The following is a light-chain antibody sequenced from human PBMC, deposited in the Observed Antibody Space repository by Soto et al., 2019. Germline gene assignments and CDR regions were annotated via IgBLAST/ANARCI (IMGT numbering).Light chain of an antibody. CDR2: AAS. Sequence: DIQVTQSPSSLSDDMIYRDRVTITCRASQTIGSYLNWYQQKPGKAPKLLIYAASSLQSGVPSRFSGSGSGTDFTLTISSLQPEDFATYYCQESYTTPVAFGQGTKLEIK. CDR1: QTIGSY. V-gene: IGKV1-39*01. CDR3: QESYTTPVA. J-gene: IGKJ2*01.